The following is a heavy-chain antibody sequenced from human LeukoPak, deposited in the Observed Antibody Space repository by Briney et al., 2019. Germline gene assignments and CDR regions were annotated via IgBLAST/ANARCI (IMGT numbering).Heavy chain of an antibody. CDR2: IYYIGTTNYNPSLT. CDR3: ARLEPISDAFDI. Sequence: SETLSLTCSVSGGSISTYYWNWIRQPPGKGLEWIGSIYYIGTTNYNPSLTNYNPSLKSRVTISVDTSKDQFSLKLSSVTAADTAVYYCARLEPISDAFDIWGQGIMVTVSS. CDR1: GGSISTYY. J-gene: IGHJ3*02. D-gene: IGHD3-3*01. V-gene: IGHV4-59*08.